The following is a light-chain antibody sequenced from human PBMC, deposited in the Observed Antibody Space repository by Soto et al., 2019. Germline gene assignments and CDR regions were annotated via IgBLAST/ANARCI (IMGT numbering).Light chain of an antibody. Sequence: EIVMTQSPATLSVSPGERATLSCRASESTNNYLAWYQQKPGQAPRLLIDGASTRAAGIPPRFSGSGSGTEFTLTISSLQSEDFAVYYCQQSYSAPRTFGQGTKVEIK. CDR3: QQSYSAPRT. V-gene: IGKV3-15*01. CDR1: ESTNNY. CDR2: GAS. J-gene: IGKJ1*01.